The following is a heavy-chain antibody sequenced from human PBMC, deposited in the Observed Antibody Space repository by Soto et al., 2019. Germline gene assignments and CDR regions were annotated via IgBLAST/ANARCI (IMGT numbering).Heavy chain of an antibody. V-gene: IGHV3-9*01. CDR3: AKVIMAARPHAFDI. CDR1: GFTFDDYA. Sequence: EVQLVESGGGLVQPGRSLRLSCAASGFTFDDYAMHWVRQAPGKGLEWVSGISWNSGSIGYADSVKGRFTISRDNAKNSLYLQMNSLRAEDTALYYCAKVIMAARPHAFDIWGQGTMVTVSS. CDR2: ISWNSGSI. J-gene: IGHJ3*02. D-gene: IGHD6-6*01.